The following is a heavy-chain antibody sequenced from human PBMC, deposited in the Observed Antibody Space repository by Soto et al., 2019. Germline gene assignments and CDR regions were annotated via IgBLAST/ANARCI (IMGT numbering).Heavy chain of an antibody. J-gene: IGHJ6*02. CDR3: ARDRPYYGSGSYIYYYGMDV. V-gene: IGHV3-33*01. CDR1: GFTFSSYG. CDR2: IWYDGSNK. D-gene: IGHD3-10*01. Sequence: VGSLRLSCAASGFTFSSYGMHWVRQAPGKGLEWVAVIWYDGSNKYYADSVKGRFTISRDNSKNTLYLQMNSLRAEDTAVYYCARDRPYYGSGSYIYYYGMDVCGQRTTVTVSS.